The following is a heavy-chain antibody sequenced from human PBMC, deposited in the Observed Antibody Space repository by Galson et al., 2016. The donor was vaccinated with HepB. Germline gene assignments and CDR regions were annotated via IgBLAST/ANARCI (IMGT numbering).Heavy chain of an antibody. CDR1: GFTFSSYA. Sequence: SLRLSCAASGFTFSSYAMTWVRQAPGKGLDWVSTISGSGDETNYADSVKGRFTFSRDNSKNTLYLQMTSLRAEDTAVYYCTTDLGRAPLYDYVWGSYRPDYWGQGTLVTVSS. CDR3: TTDLGRAPLYDYVWGSYRPDY. D-gene: IGHD3-16*02. V-gene: IGHV3-23*01. J-gene: IGHJ4*02. CDR2: ISGSGDET.